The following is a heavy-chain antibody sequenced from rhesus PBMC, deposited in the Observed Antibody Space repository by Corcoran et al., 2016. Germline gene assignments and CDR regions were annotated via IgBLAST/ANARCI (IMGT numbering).Heavy chain of an antibody. CDR3: ASVDLDY. V-gene: IGHV4-165*01. J-gene: IGHJ4*01. Sequence: QVQLQESGPGLVNPSATLSLTCAVSGGSFRGSYWGWIRQPPGKGLEWLGYISGSCGSTDYNPALKSRVTISTDTSKNQFSLKLSSVTAADTAVYYCASVDLDYWGQGVLVTVSS. CDR2: ISGSCGST. D-gene: IGHD2-39*01. CDR1: GGSFRGSY.